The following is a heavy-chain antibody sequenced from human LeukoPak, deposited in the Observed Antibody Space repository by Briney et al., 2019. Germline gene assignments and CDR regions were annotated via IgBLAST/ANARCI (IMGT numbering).Heavy chain of an antibody. CDR1: GYSFRDHH. J-gene: IGHJ4*02. CDR3: SSHYGPGPV. Sequence: ASVRVSCKALGYSFRDHHVIWVRQAPGQGLEWMGWIHPDTGDTKFGQNFQGRLTMTWDTSITTAYMDLIELTSDDTAGYYCSSHYGPGPVWGQGTLVTASS. V-gene: IGHV1-2*02. CDR2: IHPDTGDT. D-gene: IGHD3-10*01.